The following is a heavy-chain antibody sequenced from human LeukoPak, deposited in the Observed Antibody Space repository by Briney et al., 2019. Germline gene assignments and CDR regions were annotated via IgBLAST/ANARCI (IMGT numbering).Heavy chain of an antibody. J-gene: IGHJ4*02. CDR3: ARGRGGYSGYDQFDY. CDR1: GGSISSGDYY. Sequence: SETLSLTCTVSGGSISSGDYYWSWIRQPPGKGLEWIGYIYYSGSTYYNPSLKSRVTISVDTSKNQFSLKLSSVTAADTAVYYCARGRGGYSGYDQFDYWGQGTLVTVSS. CDR2: IYYSGST. D-gene: IGHD5-12*01. V-gene: IGHV4-30-4*01.